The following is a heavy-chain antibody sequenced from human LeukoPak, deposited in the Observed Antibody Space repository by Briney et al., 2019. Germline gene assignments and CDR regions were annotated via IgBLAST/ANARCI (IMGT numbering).Heavy chain of an antibody. J-gene: IGHJ4*02. CDR1: GGSFSGYY. V-gene: IGHV4-34*01. D-gene: IGHD3-10*01. Sequence: SETLSLTCAVYGGSFSGYYWSWIRQPPGKGLEWIGEINHSGSTNYNPSLKSRATISVDTSKNQLSLKLSSVTAADTAVYYCARGRHYGSGSYYNYWGQGTLVTVSS. CDR3: ARGRHYGSGSYYNY. CDR2: INHSGST.